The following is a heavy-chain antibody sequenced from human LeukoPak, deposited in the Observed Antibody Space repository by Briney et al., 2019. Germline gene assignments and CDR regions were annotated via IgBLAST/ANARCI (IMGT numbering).Heavy chain of an antibody. V-gene: IGHV4-59*01. CDR2: IYYSGST. CDR1: GGSISSYY. Sequence: SETLSLTCTVSGGSISSYYWSWIRQPPGKGLEWIGYIYYSGSTNYNPSLKSRVTISVDTSKNQFSLKLSSVTAADTAVYYCARGGGRQYPYYYGMDVWGQGTTVTVSS. CDR3: ARGGGRQYPYYYGMDV. D-gene: IGHD2-2*01. J-gene: IGHJ6*02.